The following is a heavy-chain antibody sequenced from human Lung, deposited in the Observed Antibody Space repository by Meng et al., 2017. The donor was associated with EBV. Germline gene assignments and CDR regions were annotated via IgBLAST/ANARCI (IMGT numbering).Heavy chain of an antibody. CDR1: GRSFSSSY. CDR2: INYSGIT. CDR3: ARGGTSSAPFDY. J-gene: IGHJ4*02. V-gene: IGHV4-34*01. Sequence: QVHLQQWGEGLLKPSTPLSPTCGVSGRSFSSSYWSWIRQPPGKGLEWIGKINYSGITNYNPSLKSRVTISVDTSKNQFSLSLNSVTAADTAVYYCARGGTSSAPFDYWGQGTLVTVS. D-gene: IGHD2-2*01.